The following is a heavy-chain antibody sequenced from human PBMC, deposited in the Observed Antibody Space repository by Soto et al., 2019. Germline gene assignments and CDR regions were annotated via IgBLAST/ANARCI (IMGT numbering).Heavy chain of an antibody. D-gene: IGHD2-2*01. CDR2: VSGNNGAS. V-gene: IGHV1-18*04. CDR3: VRDQKYFRVNGNWFDS. CDR1: GYTSADFG. Sequence: ASVKVSCKASGYTSADFGISWVRQAPGQGLEWMGWVSGNNGASNPAPKIQGRVTMTLDTSTGVSYMALSSLRSDDTAIYYCVRDQKYFRVNGNWFDSWGQGTLVTVSS. J-gene: IGHJ5*01.